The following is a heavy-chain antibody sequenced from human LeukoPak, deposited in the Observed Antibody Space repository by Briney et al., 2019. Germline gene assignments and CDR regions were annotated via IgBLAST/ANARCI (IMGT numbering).Heavy chain of an antibody. CDR2: IYYSGST. J-gene: IGHJ4*02. Sequence: SETLSLTCTVSGGSISSHYWSWIRQPPGKGLEWIGYIYYSGSTNYNPSLKGRVTISVDTSKNQFSLKLSSVTAADTAVYYCARTAVEMATIFDYWGQGTLVTVSS. CDR3: ARTAVEMATIFDY. CDR1: GGSISSHY. V-gene: IGHV4-59*11. D-gene: IGHD5-24*01.